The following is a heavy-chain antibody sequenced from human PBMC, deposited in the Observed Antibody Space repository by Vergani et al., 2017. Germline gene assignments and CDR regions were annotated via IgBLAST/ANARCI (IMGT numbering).Heavy chain of an antibody. J-gene: IGHJ4*02. Sequence: VQLLESGGGLVQPGGSLRLSCAASGFSFRSYGMHWVRQAPGKGLEWVAVIWYDGGNKYYADSVQGRFTISRDNSKNTLYLQMNSLRAEDTAVYYCARDGAETTVTTLPAGFWGQGTLVTVSS. V-gene: IGHV3-33*01. CDR3: ARDGAETTVTTLPAGF. CDR1: GFSFRSYG. CDR2: IWYDGGNK. D-gene: IGHD4-17*01.